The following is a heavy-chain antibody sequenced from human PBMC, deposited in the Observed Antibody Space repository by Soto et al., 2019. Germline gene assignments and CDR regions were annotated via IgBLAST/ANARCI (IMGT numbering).Heavy chain of an antibody. J-gene: IGHJ4*02. Sequence: GESLKISCKGSGYSFTSYWIGWVRQMPGKGLEWMGIIYPGDFDTRYSPSFQGQVTISADKSISTAYLQWSSLKASATAMYYCARPLYYYDSSGYTGGDYWGQGTLVTVSS. CDR1: GYSFTSYW. D-gene: IGHD3-22*01. CDR3: ARPLYYYDSSGYTGGDY. V-gene: IGHV5-51*01. CDR2: IYPGDFDT.